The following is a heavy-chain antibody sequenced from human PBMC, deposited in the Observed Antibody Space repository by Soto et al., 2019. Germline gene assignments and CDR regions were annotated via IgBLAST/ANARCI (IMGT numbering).Heavy chain of an antibody. Sequence: PSETLSLTCVVYVGSFSAYSWTWRRQSPGKGLEWIGEITHGGSTDYNPALKSRPVMSVDTSKNQFSLRVTSVTAADAAVYFCARARFDSWSHIYYGLDVWGQGTTVTVS. J-gene: IGHJ6*02. CDR3: ARARFDSWSHIYYGLDV. D-gene: IGHD3-3*01. V-gene: IGHV4-34*01. CDR1: VGSFSAYS. CDR2: ITHGGST.